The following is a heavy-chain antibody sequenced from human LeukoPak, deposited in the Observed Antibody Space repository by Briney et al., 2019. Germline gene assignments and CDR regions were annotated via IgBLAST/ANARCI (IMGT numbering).Heavy chain of an antibody. D-gene: IGHD1-26*01. V-gene: IGHV4-59*01. CDR1: GGSINDFY. CDR3: ARGDPSGRPGIAFDD. Sequence: SETLSLTCTVSGGSINDFYWTWIRQTPGKGLEWIGHRFYSGSTNYNPSLKSRVTIFEDTSKNQVSLDLRFGTAADTAVYYCARGDPSGRPGIAFDDWGRGIPVTVSS. CDR2: RFYSGST. J-gene: IGHJ4*02.